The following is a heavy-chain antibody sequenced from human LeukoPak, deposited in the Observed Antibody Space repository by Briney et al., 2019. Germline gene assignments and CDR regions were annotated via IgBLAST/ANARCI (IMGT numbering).Heavy chain of an antibody. J-gene: IGHJ4*02. CDR1: GYTFSSYA. CDR2: ISYDGSNK. Sequence: GGSLRLSCAASGYTFSSYAMHWVRQAPGKGLEWVAVISYDGSNKYYADSVKGRFTISRDNSKNTLYLQMNSLRAEDTAVYYCARDSFWGQGTLVTVSS. V-gene: IGHV3-30-3*01. CDR3: ARDSF.